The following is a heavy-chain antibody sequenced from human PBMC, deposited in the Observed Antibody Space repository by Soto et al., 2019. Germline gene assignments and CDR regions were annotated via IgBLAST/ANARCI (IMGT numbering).Heavy chain of an antibody. CDR3: ARSAGANSAFWSGYYHY. CDR2: VSRSGSTI. J-gene: IGHJ4*02. CDR1: GFTFSSYE. D-gene: IGHD3-3*01. Sequence: PGGSLRLSCAASGFTFSSYEMNWVRHAPGKGLEWVSYVSRSGSTIYYAASVKGRFTISRDNAKYPLYLQMNSLRAEDTAVDYCARSAGANSAFWSGYYHYWGQGTLVTVSS. V-gene: IGHV3-48*03.